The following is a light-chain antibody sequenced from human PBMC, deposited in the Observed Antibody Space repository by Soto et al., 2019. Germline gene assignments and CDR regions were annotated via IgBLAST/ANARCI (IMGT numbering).Light chain of an antibody. Sequence: EIVLTQSPGTLSLSPGERATLSCRASQSVSNTYLAWYQQKPGQAPRLLIYDASSRATGIPDRFSGSGSGTDFTLTISSLQTEDVAVYYCQQFYSTPLTFGGGTKVEIK. V-gene: IGKV3-20*01. CDR1: QSVSNTY. J-gene: IGKJ4*01. CDR2: DAS. CDR3: QQFYSTPLT.